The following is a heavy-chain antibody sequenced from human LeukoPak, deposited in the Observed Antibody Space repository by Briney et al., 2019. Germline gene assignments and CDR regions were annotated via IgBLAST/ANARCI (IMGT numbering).Heavy chain of an antibody. CDR3: ARGLSSLRFWEWLLRHDVFDI. J-gene: IGHJ3*02. D-gene: IGHD3-3*01. Sequence: SETLSLTCAVYGGSFSGYYWSWIRQPPGKGLEWIGEINHSGSTNYNPSLKSRVTISVDTSKNQFSLKLSSVTAADTAVYYCARGLSSLRFWEWLLRHDVFDIWGQGKMVTVSS. CDR1: GGSFSGYY. V-gene: IGHV4-34*01. CDR2: INHSGST.